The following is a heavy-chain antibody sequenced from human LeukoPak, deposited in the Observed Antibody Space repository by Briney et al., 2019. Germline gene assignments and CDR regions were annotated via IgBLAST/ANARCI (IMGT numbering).Heavy chain of an antibody. CDR3: ARGDYDILTGYVYYYYYYMDV. CDR2: ISSNGGST. V-gene: IGHV3-64*01. Sequence: GGSLRLSCAASGFTFSSYAMHWVRQAPGKGLEYVSAISSNGGSTYYANSVKGRFTISRDNSKNTLYLQMGSLRAEDMAVYYCARGDYDILTGYVYYYYYYMDVWGKGTTVTVSS. J-gene: IGHJ6*03. CDR1: GFTFSSYA. D-gene: IGHD3-9*01.